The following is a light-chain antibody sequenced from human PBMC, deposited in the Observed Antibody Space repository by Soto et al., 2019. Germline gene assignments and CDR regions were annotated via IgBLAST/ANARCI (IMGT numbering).Light chain of an antibody. V-gene: IGLV2-14*01. CDR1: SSDVGSYNY. CDR2: EVS. Sequence: QSALTQPASVSGSPGQSITISCTGTSSDVGSYNYVSWYQQHPGKAPKLMIYEVSNRPSGVSNRFSGSKSGNTASLTISGLQAEGEADYYCSSYTSSSTYVFGTGTKVTVL. CDR3: SSYTSSSTYV. J-gene: IGLJ1*01.